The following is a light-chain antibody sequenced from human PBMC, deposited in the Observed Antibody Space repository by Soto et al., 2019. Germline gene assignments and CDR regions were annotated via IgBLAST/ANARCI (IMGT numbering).Light chain of an antibody. Sequence: QSVLTQPRAVSGSPGQSVTISCTGTSSDVGGYNYVSWYQQHPGKAPKLIIYDVSKRPSGVPDRFSGSKSANTASLTISGLQAEDEAHYYCCSYAGSYTVVFGSGPKVTVL. CDR3: CSYAGSYTVV. CDR2: DVS. J-gene: IGLJ1*01. CDR1: SSDVGGYNY. V-gene: IGLV2-11*01.